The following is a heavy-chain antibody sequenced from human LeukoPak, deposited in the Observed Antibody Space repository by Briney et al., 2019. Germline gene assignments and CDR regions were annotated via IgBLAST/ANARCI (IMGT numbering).Heavy chain of an antibody. D-gene: IGHD3-10*01. CDR2: IYYSGST. Sequence: SETLSLTCTVSGVSIGTYYWNWIRQPPGKGLEWIGYIYYSGSTNYNPSLKSRVTISVDTSKNQFSLKLSSVTAADTAVYYCASLYGSGSYSLDYWGQGTLVTVSS. CDR1: GVSIGTYY. V-gene: IGHV4-59*12. CDR3: ASLYGSGSYSLDY. J-gene: IGHJ4*02.